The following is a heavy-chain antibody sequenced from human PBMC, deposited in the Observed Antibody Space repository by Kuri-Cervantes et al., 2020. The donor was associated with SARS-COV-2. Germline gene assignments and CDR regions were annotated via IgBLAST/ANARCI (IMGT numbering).Heavy chain of an antibody. Sequence: SETLSLTCTVSGGSISGHHWSWIRQPPGKGLEWIGYIYYSGSTNYNPSLKSRVTISVDTSKNQFSLKLSSVTAADAAVYYCARGTPDFDYWGQGTLVTVSS. CDR2: IYYSGST. CDR3: ARGTPDFDY. J-gene: IGHJ4*02. V-gene: IGHV4-59*11. D-gene: IGHD1-14*01. CDR1: GGSISGHH.